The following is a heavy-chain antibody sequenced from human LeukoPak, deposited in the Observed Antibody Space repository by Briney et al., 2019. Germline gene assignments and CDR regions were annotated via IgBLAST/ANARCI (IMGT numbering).Heavy chain of an antibody. D-gene: IGHD3-22*01. Sequence: PGGSLRLSCAASGFTFSSYGMHWVRQAPGKGLEWVAVISYDGSNKYYADSVKGRFTISGDNSMNTLYLQMNSLRAEDTAVYYCARVGSSGYRYYYYYYMDVWGKGTTVTVSS. CDR2: ISYDGSNK. CDR3: ARVGSSGYRYYYYYYMDV. J-gene: IGHJ6*03. V-gene: IGHV3-30*03. CDR1: GFTFSSYG.